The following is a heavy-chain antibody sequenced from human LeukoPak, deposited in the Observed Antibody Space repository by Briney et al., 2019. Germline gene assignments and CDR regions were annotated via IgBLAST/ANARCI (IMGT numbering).Heavy chain of an antibody. CDR1: GGSISGYY. V-gene: IGHV4-59*08. CDR2: IYYSGST. D-gene: IGHD6-19*01. Sequence: SETLSLTCTVSGGSISGYYWSWIRQPPGKGLEWIGYIYYSGSTNYNPSLKSRVTISVDTPKNQFSLKLSSVTAADTAVYFCARRPSGGSFDYWGQGILVTVSS. J-gene: IGHJ4*02. CDR3: ARRPSGGSFDY.